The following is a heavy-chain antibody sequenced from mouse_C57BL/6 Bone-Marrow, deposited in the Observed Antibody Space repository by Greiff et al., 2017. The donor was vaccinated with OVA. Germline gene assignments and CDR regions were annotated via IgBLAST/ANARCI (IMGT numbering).Heavy chain of an antibody. D-gene: IGHD3-3*01. V-gene: IGHV1-55*01. J-gene: IGHJ1*03. CDR2: IYPGSGST. Sequence: QVQLQQPGAELVKPGASVKMSCKASGYTFTSYWITWVKQRPGQGLEWIGDIYPGSGSTNYTEQFKSKATLTVDNSSSTPSMQLSRLTSEDSAVYYCASRGNCYFDVWGKGTTLTVSS. CDR1: GYTFTSYW. CDR3: ASRGNCYFDV.